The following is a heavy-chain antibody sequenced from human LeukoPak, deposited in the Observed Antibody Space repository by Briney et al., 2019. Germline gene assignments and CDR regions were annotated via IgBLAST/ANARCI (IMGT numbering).Heavy chain of an antibody. CDR2: MNPNSGNT. CDR3: ARRGPGAFDI. Sequence: GASVKVSCKASGGTFSSYAISWVRQATGQGLEWMGWMNPNSGNTGYAQKFQGRVTMTRNTSISTAYMELSSLRSEDTAVYYCARRGPGAFDIWGQGTMVTVSS. V-gene: IGHV1-8*02. CDR1: GGTFSSYA. J-gene: IGHJ3*02.